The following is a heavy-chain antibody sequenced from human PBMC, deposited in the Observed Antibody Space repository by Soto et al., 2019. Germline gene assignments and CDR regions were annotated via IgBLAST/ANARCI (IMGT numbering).Heavy chain of an antibody. CDR2: ISAYNGNT. CDR3: ARVPYYDILTGYPYYYYYYMDV. CDR1: GYTFTSYG. D-gene: IGHD3-9*01. V-gene: IGHV1-18*01. Sequence: QVQLVQSGAEVKKPGASVKVSCKASGYTFTSYGISWVRQAPGQGLEWMGWISAYNGNTNYAQKLQGRVTMTTDASTRRAYMELRSLRSDDTAVYYCARVPYYDILTGYPYYYYYYMDVWGKGTTVTVSS. J-gene: IGHJ6*03.